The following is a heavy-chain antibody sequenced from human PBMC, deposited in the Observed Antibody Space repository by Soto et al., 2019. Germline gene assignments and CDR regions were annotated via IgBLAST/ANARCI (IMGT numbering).Heavy chain of an antibody. J-gene: IGHJ6*02. CDR2: IDPSDSYT. CDR3: ARHRYSSSWYEGDYYGMDV. V-gene: IGHV5-10-1*01. D-gene: IGHD6-13*01. CDR1: GYSFTSYW. Sequence: PGESLKISCKGSGYSFTSYWISWVRQMPGKGLEWMGRIDPSDSYTNYSPSFQGHVTLSADKSISTAYLQWSSLKASDTAMYYCARHRYSSSWYEGDYYGMDVWGQGTTVTVSS.